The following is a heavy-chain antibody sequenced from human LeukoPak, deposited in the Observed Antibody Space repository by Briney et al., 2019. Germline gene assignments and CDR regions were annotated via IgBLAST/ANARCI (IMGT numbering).Heavy chain of an antibody. CDR2: INHSGST. J-gene: IGHJ4*02. CDR3: ARAPGGGAAWSYYFDY. CDR1: GGSSSGYY. Sequence: PSETLSLTCAVYGGSSSGYYWSWIRQPPGKGLEWIGEINHSGSTNYNPSLKSRVTISVDTSKNQFSLKLSSVTAADTAVYYCARAPGGGAAWSYYFDYWGQGTLVTVSS. D-gene: IGHD1-14*01. V-gene: IGHV4-34*01.